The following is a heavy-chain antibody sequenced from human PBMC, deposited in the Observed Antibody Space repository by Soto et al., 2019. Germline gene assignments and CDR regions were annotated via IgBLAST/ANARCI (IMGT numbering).Heavy chain of an antibody. J-gene: IGHJ4*02. Sequence: GASVKVSCKASGYTFTSYGISWVRQAPGQGLEWMGWISAYNGNTNYAQKLQGRVTMTTDTSTSTAYMELRSLRSDDTAVYYCARYLYDILTGYYNAYFDYWGQGTLVTVSS. CDR3: ARYLYDILTGYYNAYFDY. CDR2: ISAYNGNT. CDR1: GYTFTSYG. D-gene: IGHD3-9*01. V-gene: IGHV1-18*01.